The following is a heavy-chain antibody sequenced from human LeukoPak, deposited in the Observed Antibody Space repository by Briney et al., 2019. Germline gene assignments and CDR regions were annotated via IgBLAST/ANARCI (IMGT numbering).Heavy chain of an antibody. CDR3: AKDKHGDYYDSSGYPKPPPSYFDY. Sequence: GGSLRLSCAASGFTFSSYAMSWVRQAPGKGLEWVSAISGSGGSTYYADSVKGRFTISRDNSKNTLYLQMNSLRAEDTAVYYCAKDKHGDYYDSSGYPKPPPSYFDYWGQGTLVTVSS. J-gene: IGHJ4*02. V-gene: IGHV3-23*01. CDR1: GFTFSSYA. CDR2: ISGSGGST. D-gene: IGHD3-22*01.